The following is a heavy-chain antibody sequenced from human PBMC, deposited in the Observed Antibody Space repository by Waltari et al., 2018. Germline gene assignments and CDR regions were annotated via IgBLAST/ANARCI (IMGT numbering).Heavy chain of an antibody. V-gene: IGHV3-30*02. Sequence: QVQLVESGGGVVQPGGSLRLSCAASGFTFSSYGMHWVRQAPGKGLEWVAFIRYDGSNKYYADSVKGRFTISRDNSKNMLYLQMNSLRAEDTAVYYCAKALVPAAVNWFDPWGQGTLVTVSS. J-gene: IGHJ5*02. CDR1: GFTFSSYG. CDR2: IRYDGSNK. CDR3: AKALVPAAVNWFDP. D-gene: IGHD2-2*01.